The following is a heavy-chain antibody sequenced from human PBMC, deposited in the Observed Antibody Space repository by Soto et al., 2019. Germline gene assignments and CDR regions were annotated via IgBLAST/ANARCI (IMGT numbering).Heavy chain of an antibody. D-gene: IGHD3-22*01. CDR2: INHSGST. J-gene: IGHJ6*03. CDR3: ARISRLVLFRYYYYMDV. Sequence: QVQLQQWGAGLLKPSETLSLTCAVYGGSFSGYYWSWIRQPPGKGLEWIGEINHSGSTNYNPSLKSRGTISVDTSKHQFSLKLSSVTAADSAVYYCARISRLVLFRYYYYMDVWGKGTTVTVSS. V-gene: IGHV4-34*01. CDR1: GGSFSGYY.